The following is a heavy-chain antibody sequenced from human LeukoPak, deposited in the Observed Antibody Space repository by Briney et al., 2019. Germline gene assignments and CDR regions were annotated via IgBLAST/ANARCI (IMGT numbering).Heavy chain of an antibody. CDR3: ARLPLGAFGEVLNFDY. V-gene: IGHV3-7*02. CDR1: GFTFSSYW. J-gene: IGHJ4*02. D-gene: IGHD3-10*01. Sequence: GGSLRLSCAASGFTFSSYWMTWVRQAPGKGLDWVANIKHDGSDKYYVDSVKDRFTISRDNAKNSLYLQMNSLRAEDTAVYYCARLPLGAFGEVLNFDYWGQGTPVTVSS. CDR2: IKHDGSDK.